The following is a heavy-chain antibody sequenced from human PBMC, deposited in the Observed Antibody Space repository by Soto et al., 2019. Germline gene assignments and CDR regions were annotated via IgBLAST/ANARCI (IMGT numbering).Heavy chain of an antibody. J-gene: IGHJ4*02. CDR2: TRDKTHSYTT. Sequence: EVQLVESGGGLVQPGGSLRLSCAASGFTFSDHYMDWVRQAPGKGLEWVGRTRDKTHSYTTEYAASVKGRFTISRDDSKSSLYLQVNILKTEDTAVYYCARVKFGTYYFDYWGQGTLVTVSS. D-gene: IGHD3-16*01. CDR1: GFTFSDHY. V-gene: IGHV3-72*01. CDR3: ARVKFGTYYFDY.